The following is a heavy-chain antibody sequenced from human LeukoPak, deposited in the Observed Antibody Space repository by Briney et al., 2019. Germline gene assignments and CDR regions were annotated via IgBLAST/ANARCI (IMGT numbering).Heavy chain of an antibody. Sequence: QPGGSLRLSCAASGFTFSSYWMSWVRQAPGKGLEWVANIKQDGSEKYYVDSVKGRFTISRDNAKNSLYLQMNSLRAADTAVYYCARDSRWIQLWLHAFDIWGQGTMVTVSP. CDR1: GFTFSSYW. CDR3: ARDSRWIQLWLHAFDI. V-gene: IGHV3-7*03. CDR2: IKQDGSEK. J-gene: IGHJ3*02. D-gene: IGHD5-18*01.